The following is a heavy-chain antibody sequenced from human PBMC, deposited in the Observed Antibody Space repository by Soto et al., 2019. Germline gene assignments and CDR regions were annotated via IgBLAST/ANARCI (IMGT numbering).Heavy chain of an antibody. Sequence: ASVKVSCKASGGTFSSYAISWVLQAPGQGLEWMGGIIPIFGTANYAQKFQGRVTITADESTSTAYMELSSLRSEDTAVYYCARDGACGGDCYAWIGWGQGTLVTVSS. V-gene: IGHV1-69*13. CDR2: IIPIFGTA. CDR1: GGTFSSYA. D-gene: IGHD2-21*02. CDR3: ARDGACGGDCYAWIG. J-gene: IGHJ4*02.